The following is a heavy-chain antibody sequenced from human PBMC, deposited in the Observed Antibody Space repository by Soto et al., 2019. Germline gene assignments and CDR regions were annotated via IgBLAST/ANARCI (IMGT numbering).Heavy chain of an antibody. J-gene: IGHJ4*02. Sequence: ASVKVSCKASGYTFTSYDINWVRQATGQGLEWMGWMNANNGNTDYAQKFQGRVTMTTDTSTSTAYMELRSLRSDDTAVYYCANHDFWSGSDYWGQGTLVTVS. D-gene: IGHD3-3*01. CDR3: ANHDFWSGSDY. V-gene: IGHV1-8*01. CDR1: GYTFTSYD. CDR2: MNANNGNT.